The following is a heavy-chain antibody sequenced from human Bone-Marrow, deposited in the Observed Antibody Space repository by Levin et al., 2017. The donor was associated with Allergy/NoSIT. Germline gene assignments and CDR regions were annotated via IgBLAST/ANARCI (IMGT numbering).Heavy chain of an antibody. Sequence: GASVKVSCATSGFTFSNCQMHWVRQAPGKGLVWVSRINSAGSGTSYADSVKGRFTISRDNAKNTLYLQMNSLRAEDTAVYYCATDHHYGYWGQGTLVTVSS. V-gene: IGHV3-74*01. CDR1: GFTFSNCQ. J-gene: IGHJ4*02. CDR2: INSAGSGT. CDR3: ATDHHYGY. D-gene: IGHD3-16*01.